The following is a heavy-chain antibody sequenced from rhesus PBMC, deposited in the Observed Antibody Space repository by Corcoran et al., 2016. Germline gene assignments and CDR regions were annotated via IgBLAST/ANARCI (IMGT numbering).Heavy chain of an antibody. J-gene: IGHJ4*01. Sequence: QVQLQESGPGVVKPSETLSLTCAVSGGSISDSYRWSWIRQPPGKGLEWIGYINGSSTSTNYNPSLKSRVTISKDTSKNQFSLKLSSVTAADTAVYYCARWEYSSGWYYFDYWGQGVLVTVSS. CDR2: INGSSTST. CDR3: ARWEYSSGWYYFDY. D-gene: IGHD6-31*01. CDR1: GGSISDSYR. V-gene: IGHV4S10*01.